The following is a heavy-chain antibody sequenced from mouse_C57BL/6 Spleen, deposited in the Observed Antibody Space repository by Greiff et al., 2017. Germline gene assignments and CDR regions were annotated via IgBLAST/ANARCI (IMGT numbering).Heavy chain of an antibody. Sequence: EVQVVESGGGLVQPGGSLSLSCAASGFTFTDYYMSWVRQPPGKALEWLGFIRNKANGYTTEYSASVKGRFTISRDNSQSILYLQMNALRAEDSATYYCARYGGAAYFDYWGQGTTLTVSS. V-gene: IGHV7-3*01. CDR3: ARYGGAAYFDY. J-gene: IGHJ2*01. CDR2: IRNKANGYTT. CDR1: GFTFTDYY.